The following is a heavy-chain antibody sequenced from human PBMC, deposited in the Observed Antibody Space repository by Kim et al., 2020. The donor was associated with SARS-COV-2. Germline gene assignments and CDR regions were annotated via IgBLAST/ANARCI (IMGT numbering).Heavy chain of an antibody. V-gene: IGHV4-4*08. CDR3: ARVIASAGGHPLDP. D-gene: IGHD6-13*01. J-gene: IGHJ5*02. Sequence: YIPTMKSRVIISLDPSRNQFSLKLTSVTAADTAVYSCARVIASAGGHPLDPWGQGTLVTVSS.